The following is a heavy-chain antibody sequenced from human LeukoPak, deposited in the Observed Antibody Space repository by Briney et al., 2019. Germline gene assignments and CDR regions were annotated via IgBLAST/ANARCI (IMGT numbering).Heavy chain of an antibody. J-gene: IGHJ4*02. V-gene: IGHV2-5*02. CDR2: LYWDDDK. CDR1: GFSLTTTGVG. Sequence: SGPTLVKHTQALALTCTFSGFSLTTTGVGVGWIRQSPGKALEGLALLYWDDDKRYNPSLKNRLVIMKDTPRNQVVLTLTNVDPVDTATYYCAHRRSGYNWNHGDFDYWGQGTLVTVSS. D-gene: IGHD1-14*01. CDR3: AHRRSGYNWNHGDFDY.